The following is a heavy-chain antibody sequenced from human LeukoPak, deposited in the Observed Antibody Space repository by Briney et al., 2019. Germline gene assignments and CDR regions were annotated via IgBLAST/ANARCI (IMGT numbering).Heavy chain of an antibody. D-gene: IGHD5-24*01. CDR1: GYTFTSYG. J-gene: IGHJ3*02. Sequence: ASVKVSCKASGYTFTSYGISWVRQAPGQGLEWMGWISAYNGNTNYAQKLQGRVTMTTDTSTSTAYMELRSLRSDDTAVYYCARVLRWLQLRGSTDAFDIWGQGTMVTVSS. CDR3: ARVLRWLQLRGSTDAFDI. V-gene: IGHV1-18*01. CDR2: ISAYNGNT.